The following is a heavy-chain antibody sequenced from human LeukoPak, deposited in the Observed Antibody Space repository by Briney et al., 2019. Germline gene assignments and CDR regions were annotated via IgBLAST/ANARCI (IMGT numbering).Heavy chain of an antibody. CDR3: ARPLVRYSSGWYGAFDI. J-gene: IGHJ3*02. D-gene: IGHD6-19*01. CDR2: IFPHDSDT. V-gene: IGHV5-51*01. Sequence: GESQKISCKGSGYSFTDYWIGWVRQMPGKGLEWMGIIFPHDSDTKYSPSFQGQVTISVDKSIATAYLQWSSLQASDSAMYYCARPLVRYSSGWYGAFDIWGQGTMVTVSS. CDR1: GYSFTDYW.